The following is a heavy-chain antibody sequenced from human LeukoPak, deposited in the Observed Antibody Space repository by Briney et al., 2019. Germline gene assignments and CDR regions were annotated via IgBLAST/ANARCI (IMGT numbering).Heavy chain of an antibody. CDR3: ARDSYYGSGSYYRYTFDY. J-gene: IGHJ4*02. CDR2: FYSGGST. V-gene: IGHV3-53*01. CDR1: GFTVSRNY. D-gene: IGHD3-10*01. Sequence: PGGSLSLSCAASGFTVSRNYMSWVRQAPGKGLEWVSVFYSGGSTYYADSVKGRFTISRDNSKNTLYLQMNSLRAEDTAVYYCARDSYYGSGSYYRYTFDYWGQGTLVTVSS.